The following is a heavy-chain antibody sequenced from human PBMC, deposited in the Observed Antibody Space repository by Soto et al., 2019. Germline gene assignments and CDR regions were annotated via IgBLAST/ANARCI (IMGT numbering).Heavy chain of an antibody. D-gene: IGHD2-21*01. CDR2: VKSKNDGGTT. CDR1: GFTFSNAW. Sequence: GGSLRLSCAASGFTFSNAWINWVRQTPGRGLEWVGRVKSKNDGGTTDFAAPVKGRFAISRDDSKNMVYLEMNSLQTEDTAMYYCTTDSYIPTITVRFDYGGHGTLVTVS. J-gene: IGHJ4*01. CDR3: TTDSYIPTITVRFDY. V-gene: IGHV3-15*07.